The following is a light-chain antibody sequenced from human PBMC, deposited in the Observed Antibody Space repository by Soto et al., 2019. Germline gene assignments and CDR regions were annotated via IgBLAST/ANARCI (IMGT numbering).Light chain of an antibody. CDR1: SSNIGSNT. CDR3: AAWDDSLNGWV. CDR2: TNN. Sequence: QSVVTQPPSASGTPGQRVTISCSGSSSNIGSNTVSWYQQLPGTAPKLLIYTNNQRPSGVPDRFSGSRSGTSASLAISGLQSEDEAAYYCAAWDDSLNGWVFGGGTKLTV. V-gene: IGLV1-44*01. J-gene: IGLJ3*02.